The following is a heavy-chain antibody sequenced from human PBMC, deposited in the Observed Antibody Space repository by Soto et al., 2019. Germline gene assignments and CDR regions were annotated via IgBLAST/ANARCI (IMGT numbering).Heavy chain of an antibody. D-gene: IGHD6-13*01. Sequence: QVQLVQSGAEVKKPGSSVKVSCKASGGTFSSYTISWVRQAPGQGLEWMGGIIPIFGTANYAQKFQGRVKITADESTRTAYMELSSLRSEDTAVYYCAGVRPYAAAAPGPAFDIWGQGTMVTVSS. CDR1: GGTFSSYT. V-gene: IGHV1-69*12. J-gene: IGHJ3*02. CDR3: AGVRPYAAAAPGPAFDI. CDR2: IIPIFGTA.